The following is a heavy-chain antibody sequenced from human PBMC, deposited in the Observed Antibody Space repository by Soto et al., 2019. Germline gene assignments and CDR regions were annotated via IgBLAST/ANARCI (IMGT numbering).Heavy chain of an antibody. CDR3: ARPAGRLANWFDP. V-gene: IGHV1-46*01. CDR1: GYTFTDYR. Sequence: QVQLVQSGAEVKKPGASVKVSCKASGYTFTDYRMIWVRQAPGQGFEWMGIINPSGGSTNYAPNFQGRVTLTRDSFTSTVYMELSSLRSEDTAVYYCARPAGRLANWFDPWGQGTLVTVSS. D-gene: IGHD6-6*01. J-gene: IGHJ5*02. CDR2: INPSGGST.